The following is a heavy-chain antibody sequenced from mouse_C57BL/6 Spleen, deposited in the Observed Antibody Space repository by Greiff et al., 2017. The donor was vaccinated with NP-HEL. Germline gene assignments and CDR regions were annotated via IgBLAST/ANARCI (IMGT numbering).Heavy chain of an antibody. V-gene: IGHV3-6*01. CDR2: ISYDGSN. D-gene: IGHD1-1*01. CDR1: GYSITSGYY. J-gene: IGHJ2*01. CDR3: ARGEGFYYGSSYCDY. Sequence: ESGPGLVKPSQSLSLTCSVTGYSITSGYYWNWIRQFPGNKLEWMGYISYDGSNNYNPSLKNRISITRDTSKNQFFLKLNSVTTEDTATYYCARGEGFYYGSSYCDYWGQGTTLTVSS.